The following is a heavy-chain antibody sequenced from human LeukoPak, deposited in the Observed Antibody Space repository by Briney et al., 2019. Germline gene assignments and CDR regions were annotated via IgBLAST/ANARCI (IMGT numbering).Heavy chain of an antibody. J-gene: IGHJ4*02. CDR2: IYPGDSDT. CDR1: GYSFTTSR. Sequence: GESLKISCKASGYSFTTSRIGWVRQMPGKGLELMGIIYPGDSDTRYSPSFQGQITISADKSISTAYLQWSSLRASDTAMYYCARPLSGSYYWLDYWGQGTLVTVSS. CDR3: ARPLSGSYYWLDY. D-gene: IGHD1-26*01. V-gene: IGHV5-51*01.